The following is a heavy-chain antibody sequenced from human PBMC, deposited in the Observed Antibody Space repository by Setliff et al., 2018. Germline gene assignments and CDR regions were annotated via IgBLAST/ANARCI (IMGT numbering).Heavy chain of an antibody. D-gene: IGHD2-21*02. Sequence: GASVKVSCKASGYTFTTYAISWMRQAPGQGLEWMGWINTNTGNPSYAQGFTGRFVFSLDTSVSTAYLQIYSLKAEDTAVYYCARASRFGTAIYKGDYYMDVWGNGTTVTVSS. CDR1: GYTFTTYA. CDR3: ARASRFGTAIYKGDYYMDV. V-gene: IGHV7-4-1*01. CDR2: INTNTGNP. J-gene: IGHJ6*03.